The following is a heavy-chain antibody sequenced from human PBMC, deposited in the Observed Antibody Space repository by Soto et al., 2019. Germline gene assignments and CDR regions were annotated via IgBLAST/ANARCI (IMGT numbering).Heavy chain of an antibody. CDR1: GYRFTNSD. CDR2: MNPNSGNT. Sequence: QVQLVQSGAEVKKPGASVKVSCKASGYRFTNSDINWVRQATGQGLEWMGWMNPNSGNTGYAQKFQGRVTMTTKPSITTAYMELSSLRSDDTAVYYCARGSSSGWYGEGVDYWGQGTLVTVAS. J-gene: IGHJ4*02. V-gene: IGHV1-8*01. CDR3: ARGSSSGWYGEGVDY. D-gene: IGHD6-19*01.